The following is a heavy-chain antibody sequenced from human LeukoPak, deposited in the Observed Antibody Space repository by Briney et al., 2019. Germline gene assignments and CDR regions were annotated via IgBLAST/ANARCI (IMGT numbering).Heavy chain of an antibody. CDR3: ARARSNQLAGYLPDGFDI. CDR1: GFTFSSYI. V-gene: IGHV3-21*01. Sequence: GGSLRLSCAASGFTFSSYIMNWVRQAAGKGLAWVGSMTRSSSYIYYGDSVRGRSTISRDNAKNTLYLQMNSLRAEDTAVYYCARARSNQLAGYLPDGFDIWGQGTMVTVSS. J-gene: IGHJ3*02. D-gene: IGHD3-9*01. CDR2: MTRSSSYI.